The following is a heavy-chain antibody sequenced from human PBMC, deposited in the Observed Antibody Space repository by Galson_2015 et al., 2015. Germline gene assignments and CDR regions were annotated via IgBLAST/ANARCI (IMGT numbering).Heavy chain of an antibody. CDR1: GYTFSRNG. D-gene: IGHD4/OR15-4a*01. Sequence: SVKVSCKASGYTFSRNGISWVRQAPGQGFEWMGRISGHNANTRYAQNLQGRVTMTTDTSTGTAYMELRSLRSDDTAVYYCARDLDDGGGTGVLDIWGQGAMVIVSS. CDR2: ISGHNANT. V-gene: IGHV1-18*01. J-gene: IGHJ3*02. CDR3: ARDLDDGGGTGVLDI.